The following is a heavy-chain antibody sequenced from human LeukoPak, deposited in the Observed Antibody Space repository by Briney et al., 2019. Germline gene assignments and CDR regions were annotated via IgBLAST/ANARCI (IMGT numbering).Heavy chain of an antibody. Sequence: SETLSLTCAVSGGSISSSDYSWSWIRQPPGKGLEWIGYIYHTGDTSCNPSLRSRVTISVDRSKNQFSLRLRSVTAADTAMYYCARDEAGYYDAFDIWGQGTMVTTSS. CDR2: IYHTGDT. CDR1: GGSISSSDYS. CDR3: ARDEAGYYDAFDI. D-gene: IGHD1-26*01. V-gene: IGHV4-30-2*01. J-gene: IGHJ3*02.